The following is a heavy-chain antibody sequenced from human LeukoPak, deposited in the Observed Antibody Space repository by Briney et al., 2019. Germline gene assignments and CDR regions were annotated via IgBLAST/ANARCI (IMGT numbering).Heavy chain of an antibody. D-gene: IGHD3-22*01. Sequence: SGPTLVNPTQTLTLTCTFSGFSLSTSGVGVGWIRQPPGKALEWLALIYWDDDKRYSPSLKSRLTITKDTSKNQVVLTMTNMDPVDTATYYCAHRLLRNYYDSSGYYYVGDAFDIWGQGTMVTVSS. CDR2: IYWDDDK. CDR1: GFSLSTSGVG. V-gene: IGHV2-5*02. CDR3: AHRLLRNYYDSSGYYYVGDAFDI. J-gene: IGHJ3*02.